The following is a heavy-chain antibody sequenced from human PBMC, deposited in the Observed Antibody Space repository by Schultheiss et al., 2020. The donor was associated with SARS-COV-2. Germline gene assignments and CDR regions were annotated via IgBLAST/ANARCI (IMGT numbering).Heavy chain of an antibody. V-gene: IGHV4-30-4*01. CDR2: IYYSGST. D-gene: IGHD6-19*01. Sequence: LRLSCTVSGGSISSGDYYWSWIRQPPGKGLEWIGYIYYSGSTYYNPSLKSRVTISVDTSKNQFSLKLSSVTAADTAVYYCARVSSSSGWYGVFDYWGQGTLVTVSS. J-gene: IGHJ4*02. CDR3: ARVSSSSGWYGVFDY. CDR1: GGSISSGDYY.